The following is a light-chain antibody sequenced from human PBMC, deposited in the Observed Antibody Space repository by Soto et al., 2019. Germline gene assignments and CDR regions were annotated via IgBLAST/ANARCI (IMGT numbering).Light chain of an antibody. CDR3: QQYNNWPPM. CDR1: QSVSSN. J-gene: IGKJ1*01. V-gene: IGKV3-15*01. Sequence: EIVMTQSPATLSVSPGDGATLSCRASQSVSSNLAWYQQKPGQAPRLLISGASTRATGIPARFSGSGSGTGFTLTISSLQSEDFAVYYCQQYNNWPPMFGQGTKVDNK. CDR2: GAS.